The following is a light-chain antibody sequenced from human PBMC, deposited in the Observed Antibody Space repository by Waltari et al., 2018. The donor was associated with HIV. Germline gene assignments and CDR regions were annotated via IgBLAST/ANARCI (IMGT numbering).Light chain of an antibody. J-gene: IGKJ4*01. CDR2: EVS. CDR3: MQSAQFPLT. CDR1: ETLLQSDGKTY. V-gene: IGKV2D-29*01. Sequence: EIVMTQTPPFLSVAPGQAASISCKSRETLLQSDGKTYFYWYVQKTGQPPQLLLYEVSNRFTGVPDRFIDSGSGTDFTLILSRVETEDVGVYYCMQSAQFPLTFGGGTKVEIK.